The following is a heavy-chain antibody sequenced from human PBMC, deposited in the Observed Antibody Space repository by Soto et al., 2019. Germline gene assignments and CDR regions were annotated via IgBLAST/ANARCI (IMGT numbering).Heavy chain of an antibody. V-gene: IGHV1-3*01. Sequence: GSVXXXXXASGYTFTSYAMHWVRQAPGQRLEWMGWINAGNGNTKYSQKFQGRVTITRDTSASTAYMELSSLRSEDTAVYYCARDPFEYYYGMDVWGQGTTVTVSS. CDR3: ARDPFEYYYGMDV. J-gene: IGHJ6*02. CDR1: GYTFTSYA. CDR2: INAGNGNT.